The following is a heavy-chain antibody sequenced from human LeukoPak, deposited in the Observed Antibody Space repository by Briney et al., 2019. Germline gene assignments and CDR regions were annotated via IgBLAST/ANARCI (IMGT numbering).Heavy chain of an antibody. D-gene: IGHD3-22*01. J-gene: IGHJ4*02. CDR1: GGTFSSYA. CDR2: IIPIFGTA. V-gene: IGHV1-69*13. Sequence: SVQVSCQASGGTFSSYAISWVRQAPGQGLEWMGGIIPIFGTANYAQKFQGRVTITADESTSTAYMELSSLRSEDTAVYYCASLYYDSSGYYLEFDYWGQGTLVTVSS. CDR3: ASLYYDSSGYYLEFDY.